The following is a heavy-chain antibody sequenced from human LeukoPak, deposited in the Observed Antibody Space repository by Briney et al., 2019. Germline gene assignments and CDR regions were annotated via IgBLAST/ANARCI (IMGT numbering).Heavy chain of an antibody. J-gene: IGHJ4*02. CDR3: AGGPTTGNLDY. Sequence: GGSLRLSCVASGFTFSSYEMNWVRQAPGKGLEWVSYISSSGTTIYHADSVKGRFTISRDNAKNSLHLQMNSLRAEDAGLYYCAGGPTTGNLDYWGQGSLVTVSS. CDR2: ISSSGTTI. V-gene: IGHV3-48*03. D-gene: IGHD1-1*01. CDR1: GFTFSSYE.